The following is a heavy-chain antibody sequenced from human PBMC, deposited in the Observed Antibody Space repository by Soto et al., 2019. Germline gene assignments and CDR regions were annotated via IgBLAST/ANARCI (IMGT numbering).Heavy chain of an antibody. Sequence: ASVKVSCKASGYTFTSYAMHWVRQAPGQRLEWMGWINAGNGNTKYSQKFQGRVTITRDTSASTAYMELSSLRSEDTAVYYCARDRTDVIAAWFDPWGQGTLVTVSS. CDR3: ARDRTDVIAAWFDP. CDR1: GYTFTSYA. D-gene: IGHD3-16*02. V-gene: IGHV1-3*01. CDR2: INAGNGNT. J-gene: IGHJ5*02.